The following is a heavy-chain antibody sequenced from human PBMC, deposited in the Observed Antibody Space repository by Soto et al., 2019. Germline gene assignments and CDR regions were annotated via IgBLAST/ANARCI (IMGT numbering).Heavy chain of an antibody. CDR2: ISYDGSNK. Sequence: GGSLRLSCAASGFTFSSYGMHWVRQAPGKGLEWVAVISYDGSNKYYADSVKGRFTISRDNSKNTLYLQMNSLRAEDTAVYYCAKYQGDFWSGYYDYYYYGMDVWGQGTTVTVSS. CDR3: AKYQGDFWSGYYDYYYYGMDV. CDR1: GFTFSSYG. J-gene: IGHJ6*02. D-gene: IGHD3-3*01. V-gene: IGHV3-30*18.